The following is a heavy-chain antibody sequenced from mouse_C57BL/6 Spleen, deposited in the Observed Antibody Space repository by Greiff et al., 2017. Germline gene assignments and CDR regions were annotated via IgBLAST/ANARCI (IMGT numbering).Heavy chain of an antibody. J-gene: IGHJ1*03. V-gene: IGHV1-15*01. CDR1: GYTFTDYE. D-gene: IGHD1-1*01. CDR3: TRGDYYGSSWYFDV. Sequence: QVQLQQSGAELVRPGASVTLSCKASGYTFTDYEMHWVKQTPVHGLEWIGAIDPETGGTAYNQKFKGKAILTADKSSSTAYMELRSLTSEDSAVYCCTRGDYYGSSWYFDVWGTGSTVTVSS. CDR2: IDPETGGT.